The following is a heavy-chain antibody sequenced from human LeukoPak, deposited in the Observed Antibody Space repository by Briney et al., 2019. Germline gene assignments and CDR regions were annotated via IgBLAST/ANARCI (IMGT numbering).Heavy chain of an antibody. CDR3: ARQGYSSAWSDY. J-gene: IGHJ4*02. V-gene: IGHV5-51*01. D-gene: IGHD6-19*01. CDR1: GYSFTSYW. CDR2: IYPGDSVT. Sequence: GESLKISCKGSGYSFTSYWIGWVRQVPGKGLEWMGAIYPGDSVTRYSPSFQGQVTILADKSINTAYLQWSSLRASDTAMYYCARQGYSSAWSDYWGQGTLVTVSS.